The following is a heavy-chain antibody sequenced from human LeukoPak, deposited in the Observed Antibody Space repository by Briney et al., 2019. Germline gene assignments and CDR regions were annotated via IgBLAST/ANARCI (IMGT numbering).Heavy chain of an antibody. Sequence: ASVKVSCKVSGYTLTELSMHWVRQAPGKGLEWMGGFDPEDGETIYAQKFQGRVTMTEDTSTDTAYIELSSLRSEDTAVYYCARDHYTETAAGTPDYWGQGTLVTVPS. J-gene: IGHJ4*02. CDR1: GYTLTELS. CDR3: ARDHYTETAAGTPDY. CDR2: FDPEDGET. V-gene: IGHV1-24*01. D-gene: IGHD6-13*01.